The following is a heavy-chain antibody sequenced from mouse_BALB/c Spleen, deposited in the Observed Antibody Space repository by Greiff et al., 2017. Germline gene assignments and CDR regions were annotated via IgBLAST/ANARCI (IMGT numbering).Heavy chain of an antibody. CDR3: ARGTATQGYYAMDY. V-gene: IGHV14-3*02. CDR2: IDPANGNT. Sequence: EVQLQQSGAELVKPGASVKLSCTASGFNIKDTYMHWVKQRPEQGLEWIGRIDPANGNTKYDPKFQGKATITADTSSNTAYLQLSSLTSEDTAVYYCARGTATQGYYAMDYWGQGTSVTVSS. CDR1: GFNIKDTY. D-gene: IGHD1-2*01. J-gene: IGHJ4*01.